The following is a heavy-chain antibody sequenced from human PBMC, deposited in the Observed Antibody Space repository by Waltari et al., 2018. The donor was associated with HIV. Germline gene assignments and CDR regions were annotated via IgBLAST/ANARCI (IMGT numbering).Heavy chain of an antibody. V-gene: IGHV4-34*01. CDR2: INYSVST. CDR3: ARGRYYNGSPLPLDQ. Sequence: QVQLQQWRAGLLKPSETLSLTGADSGGSMRNYDWSWIRQPPGKGLDWIGEINYSVSTNYNPSLKSRVTMSVDTSKKQFSLNLTSVTAADTAVYYCARGRYYNGSPLPLDQWGQGTLVTVSS. J-gene: IGHJ4*02. CDR1: GGSMRNYD. D-gene: IGHD3-22*01.